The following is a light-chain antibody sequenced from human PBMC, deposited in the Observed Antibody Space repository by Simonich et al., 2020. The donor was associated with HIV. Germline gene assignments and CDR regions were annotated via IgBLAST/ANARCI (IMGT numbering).Light chain of an antibody. CDR2: WAS. Sequence: DIVMTQSPDSLAVSLGERATINCKSSQSVLYSSNNKNYLAWYQQKPGQPPKLLIYWASTRESVVPDRFSGSGSGTDFTLTISSLQAEDVAVYYCQQYYSTPITFGQGTRLGIK. CDR3: QQYYSTPIT. J-gene: IGKJ5*01. V-gene: IGKV4-1*01. CDR1: QSVLYSSNNKNY.